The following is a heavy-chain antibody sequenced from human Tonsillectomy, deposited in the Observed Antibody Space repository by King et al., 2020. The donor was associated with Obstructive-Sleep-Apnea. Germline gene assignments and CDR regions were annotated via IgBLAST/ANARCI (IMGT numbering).Heavy chain of an antibody. CDR2: INPANGNT. CDR1: GYIFPNYA. J-gene: IGHJ3*01. D-gene: IGHD1-26*01. Sequence: QLVQSGAEVKKPGASVKVSCKASGYIFPNYAIHWVRPAPGQRLEWMGWINPANGNTRYSQKFQGRVTITRDTSANTAYMELSTPTSEDTAVYYCARGPYSGNYYGAFDVWGQGTRVTVSS. CDR3: ARGPYSGNYYGAFDV. V-gene: IGHV1-3*01.